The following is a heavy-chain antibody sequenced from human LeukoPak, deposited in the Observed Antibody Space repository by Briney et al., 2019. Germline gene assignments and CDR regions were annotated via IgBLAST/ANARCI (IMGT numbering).Heavy chain of an antibody. V-gene: IGHV1-18*01. J-gene: IGHJ6*02. CDR1: GYTFISYG. D-gene: IGHD3-10*01. Sequence: ASVKVSCKASGYTFISYGINWVRQAPGQGLEWMGWISGYNGNTNYAQSLQGRVTMTRDTSTSTAYMGLRSLRSDDTAVYYCARELGGAGSYFFPYYGMDVWGQGTTVTVSS. CDR3: ARELGGAGSYFFPYYGMDV. CDR2: ISGYNGNT.